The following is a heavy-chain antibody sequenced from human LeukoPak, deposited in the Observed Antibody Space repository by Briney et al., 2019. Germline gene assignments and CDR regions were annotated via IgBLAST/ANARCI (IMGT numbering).Heavy chain of an antibody. CDR2: IWYDGSNK. Sequence: GGSLRLSCAASGFTFSNFGMHWVRRAPGKGLEWVAIIWYDGSNKYYADSVKGRFTISRDNSKNTLYLQMNSLRAKDTAVYYCAKERGSGGGYYWGEGTLVTVSS. J-gene: IGHJ4*02. CDR3: AKERGSGGGYY. CDR1: GFTFSNFG. D-gene: IGHD6-25*01. V-gene: IGHV3-33*06.